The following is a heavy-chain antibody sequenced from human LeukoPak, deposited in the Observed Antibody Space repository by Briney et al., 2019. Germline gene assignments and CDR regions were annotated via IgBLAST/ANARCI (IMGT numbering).Heavy chain of an antibody. CDR2: ISGSGGST. Sequence: GGSLRLSCAAPGLTFSKYAMSWVRQAPGKGLEWVSTISGSGGSTYYADSVKGRFTISRDNSKNTLYLQMNSLRAEDTAVYYCAKDLGREVSDSSVDYWGQGTLATVSS. J-gene: IGHJ4*02. CDR1: GLTFSKYA. CDR3: AKDLGREVSDSSVDY. D-gene: IGHD3-16*01. V-gene: IGHV3-23*01.